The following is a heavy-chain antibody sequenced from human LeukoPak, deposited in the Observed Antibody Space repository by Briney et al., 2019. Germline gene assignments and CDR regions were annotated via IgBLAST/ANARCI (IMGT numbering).Heavy chain of an antibody. J-gene: IGHJ4*02. CDR3: ARARYYDRMYYFDY. D-gene: IGHD3-22*01. Sequence: VASVTVSCKASGYTFTSYGISWVRQAPGQGLEWMGWISAYNGNTNYAQKLQGRVTMTTDTSTSTAYMELRSLRSDDTAVYYCARARYYDRMYYFDYWGQGTLVTVSS. CDR2: ISAYNGNT. V-gene: IGHV1-18*01. CDR1: GYTFTSYG.